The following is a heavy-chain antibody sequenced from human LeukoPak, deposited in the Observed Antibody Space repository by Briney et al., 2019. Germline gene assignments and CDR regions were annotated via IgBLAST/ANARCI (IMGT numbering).Heavy chain of an antibody. J-gene: IGHJ4*02. D-gene: IGHD4-17*01. V-gene: IGHV1-2*02. Sequence: ASVKVSCKASGHTFTGYYMHWVRQAPGQGLEWMGWINPNSGGTNYAQKFQGRVTMTRDTSISTAYMELSRPRSDDTAVYYCARDLRTVRLGFYWGQGTLVTVSS. CDR2: INPNSGGT. CDR1: GHTFTGYY. CDR3: ARDLRTVRLGFY.